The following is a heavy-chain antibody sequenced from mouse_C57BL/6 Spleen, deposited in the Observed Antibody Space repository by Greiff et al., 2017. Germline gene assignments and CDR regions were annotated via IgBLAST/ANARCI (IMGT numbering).Heavy chain of an antibody. V-gene: IGHV5-17*01. D-gene: IGHD4-1*01. CDR1: GFTFSDYG. Sequence: DVKLVESGGGLVKPGGSLKLSCAASGFTFSDYGMHWVRQAPEKGLEWVAYISSGSSTIYYADTVKGRFTISRDNAKNTLFLQMTSLRSEDTAMYYCASLTPRRAMDYWGQGTSVTVSS. J-gene: IGHJ4*01. CDR3: ASLTPRRAMDY. CDR2: ISSGSSTI.